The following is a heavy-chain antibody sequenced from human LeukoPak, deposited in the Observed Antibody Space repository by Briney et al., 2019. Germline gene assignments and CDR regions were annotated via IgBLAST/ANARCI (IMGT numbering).Heavy chain of an antibody. CDR2: ISGSGGST. J-gene: IGHJ4*02. CDR3: AKDGKVAYGDYDRYFDY. Sequence: GGSLRLSCAASGFTFSSYAMSWVRQAPGKGLEWVSAISGSGGSTYYADSVKGRFTISRDNSKNTLYLQMNSPRAEDTAVYYCAKDGKVAYGDYDRYFDYWGQGTLATVSS. V-gene: IGHV3-23*01. D-gene: IGHD4-17*01. CDR1: GFTFSSYA.